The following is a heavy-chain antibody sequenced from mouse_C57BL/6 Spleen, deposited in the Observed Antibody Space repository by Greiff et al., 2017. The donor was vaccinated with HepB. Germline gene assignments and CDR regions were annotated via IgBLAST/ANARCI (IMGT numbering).Heavy chain of an antibody. D-gene: IGHD3-2*02. V-gene: IGHV1-69*01. CDR1: GYTFTSYW. CDR3: ARDSSGYSY. CDR2: IDPSDSYT. J-gene: IGHJ2*01. Sequence: VKLQQPGAELVMPGASVKLSCKASGYTFTSYWMHWVKQRPGQGLEWIGEIDPSDSYTNYNQKFKGKSTLTVDKSSSTAYMQLSSLTSEDSAVYYCARDSSGYSYWGQGTTLTVSS.